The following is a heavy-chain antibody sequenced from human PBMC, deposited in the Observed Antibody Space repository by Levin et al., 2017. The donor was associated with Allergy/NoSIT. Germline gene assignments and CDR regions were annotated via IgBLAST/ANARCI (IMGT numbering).Heavy chain of an antibody. V-gene: IGHV4-30-4*01. D-gene: IGHD2-15*01. J-gene: IGHJ4*02. CDR2: IYYSGST. Sequence: LRLSCTVSGGSISSGDYYWSWIRQPPGKGLEWIGYIYYSGSTYYNPSLKSRVTISVDTSKNQFSLKLSSVTAADTAVYYCARAEVVPHYFDYWGQGTLVTVSS. CDR3: ARAEVVPHYFDY. CDR1: GGSISSGDYY.